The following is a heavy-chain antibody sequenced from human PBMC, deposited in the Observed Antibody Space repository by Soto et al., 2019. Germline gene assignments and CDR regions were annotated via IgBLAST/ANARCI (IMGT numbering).Heavy chain of an antibody. D-gene: IGHD4-17*01. CDR3: TRAEEDDYGDYMGNGMDV. V-gene: IGHV3-49*03. CDR2: IRSKAYGGTT. CDR1: GFTFGDYA. J-gene: IGHJ6*02. Sequence: GGSLRLSCTASGFTFGDYAMSWFRQAPGKGLEWVGFIRSKAYGGTTEYAASVKGRFTISRDDSKSIAYLQMNSLKTEDTAVYYCTRAEEDDYGDYMGNGMDVWGQGTTVTVSS.